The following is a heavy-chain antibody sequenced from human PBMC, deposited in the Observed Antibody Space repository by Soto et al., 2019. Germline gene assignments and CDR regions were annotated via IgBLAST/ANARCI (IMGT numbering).Heavy chain of an antibody. J-gene: IGHJ1*01. CDR3: ARGYNNYGAVLLF. CDR2: ISSDGSTT. Sequence: GGSLRLSCAASGFTVSSNWMHWVRQVPGKGLVWVSRISSDGSTTNYADSVKGRFTISRDNAKRTLYLQMNSLRAEDTAVYYCARGYNNYGAVLLFWGQGALVTVSS. V-gene: IGHV3-74*01. CDR1: GFTVSSNW. D-gene: IGHD4-4*01.